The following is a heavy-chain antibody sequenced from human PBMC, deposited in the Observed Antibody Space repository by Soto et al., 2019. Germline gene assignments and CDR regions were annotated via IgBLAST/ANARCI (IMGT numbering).Heavy chain of an antibody. CDR3: ARRAPSYRGSYRFDP. CDR2: IYYSGST. Sequence: PSETLSLTCTVSGGSISSYYWSWIRQPPGNGLEWIGYIYYSGSTNYNPSLKSRVTISVDTSKNQFSLKLSSVTAADTAVYYCARRAPSYRGSYRFDPWGQGTLVTVSS. V-gene: IGHV4-59*01. CDR1: GGSISSYY. J-gene: IGHJ5*02. D-gene: IGHD3-16*02.